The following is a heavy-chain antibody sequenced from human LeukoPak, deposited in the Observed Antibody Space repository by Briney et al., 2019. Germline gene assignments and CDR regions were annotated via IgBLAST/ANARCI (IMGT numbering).Heavy chain of an antibody. J-gene: IGHJ4*02. D-gene: IGHD3-3*01. Sequence: GGSLRLSCAASGFTFSSYWMHWVRQAPGKGLVWVSRINSDGSSTSYADSVKGRFTISRDNAKNTLYLQMNSLRAEDTAVYYCARVYRHYDFWSGYLYLDYWGQGTLVTVPS. CDR1: GFTFSSYW. CDR2: INSDGSST. CDR3: ARVYRHYDFWSGYLYLDY. V-gene: IGHV3-74*01.